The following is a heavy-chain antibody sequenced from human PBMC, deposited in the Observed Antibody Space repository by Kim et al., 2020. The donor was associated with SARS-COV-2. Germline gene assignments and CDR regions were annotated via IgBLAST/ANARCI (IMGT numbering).Heavy chain of an antibody. Sequence: GGSLRLSCAASGFTFSRYCMNWVRQAPGKGLEWVANIKQGGSDKDYVDSVKGRFTISRDTAKNSLYLQMNSLRADDTAVYYCARDSLHDYGGYYYYGMDVWGQGTTVTVSS. CDR2: IKQGGSDK. D-gene: IGHD4-17*01. V-gene: IGHV3-7*05. CDR1: GFTFSRYC. CDR3: ARDSLHDYGGYYYYGMDV. J-gene: IGHJ6*02.